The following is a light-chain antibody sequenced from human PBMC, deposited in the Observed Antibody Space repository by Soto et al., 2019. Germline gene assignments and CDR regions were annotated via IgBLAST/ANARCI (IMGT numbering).Light chain of an antibody. CDR1: QSVSSN. Sequence: EIVLTQSPATLSVSPGERVTLSCRASQSVSSNLAWYQQTPGQSPRLLIYGASTRATGIPARFSGSGSGTEFTLTISSLQSEDFAVYYCQQYINLWTFGQGTNVDIK. V-gene: IGKV3-15*01. CDR3: QQYINLWT. CDR2: GAS. J-gene: IGKJ1*01.